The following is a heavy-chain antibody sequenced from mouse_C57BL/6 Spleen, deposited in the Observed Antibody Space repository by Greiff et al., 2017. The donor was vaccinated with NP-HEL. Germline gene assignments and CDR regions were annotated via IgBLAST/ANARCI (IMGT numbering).Heavy chain of an antibody. Sequence: VQLQQSGAELVKPGASVKLSCKASGYTFTSYGMHWVKQRPGQGLEWIGMIYPNSGSTYYNEKFKSKATLTVDKSSSTAYMQLISRTSEDSAVDYCARDYYDGSRYFDVWGTGTTVTVSS. V-gene: IGHV1-64*01. D-gene: IGHD1-1*01. CDR2: IYPNSGST. J-gene: IGHJ1*03. CDR3: ARDYYDGSRYFDV. CDR1: GYTFTSYG.